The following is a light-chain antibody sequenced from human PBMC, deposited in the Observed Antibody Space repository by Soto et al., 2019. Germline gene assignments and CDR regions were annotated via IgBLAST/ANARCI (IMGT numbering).Light chain of an antibody. V-gene: IGKV3-11*01. Sequence: EIVMTQSPATLSVSPGERATLSCRASQSVSSNLAWYQQKPGQAPRLLIYHSSTRATGVPTRFSGSGSGTDFTLTISSLEPEDFAVYYCQQRSNWRITFGQGTRLEIK. CDR3: QQRSNWRIT. J-gene: IGKJ5*01. CDR2: HSS. CDR1: QSVSSN.